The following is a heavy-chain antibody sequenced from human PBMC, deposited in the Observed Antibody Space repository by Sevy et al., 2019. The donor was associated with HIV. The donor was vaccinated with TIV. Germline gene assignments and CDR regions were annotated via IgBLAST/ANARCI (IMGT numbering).Heavy chain of an antibody. CDR2: IKQDGRVK. V-gene: IGHV3-7*01. CDR1: GFTLNSYW. D-gene: IGHD6-13*01. J-gene: IGHJ4*02. Sequence: GGSLRLSCAASGFTLNSYWMSWVRQAPGKGLEWVANIKQDGRVKYYVDSVKGRFTISRDNARNLVYLQMSSLTAEDTALYYCVRAIEADASLWGQGTLVTVSS. CDR3: VRAIEADASL.